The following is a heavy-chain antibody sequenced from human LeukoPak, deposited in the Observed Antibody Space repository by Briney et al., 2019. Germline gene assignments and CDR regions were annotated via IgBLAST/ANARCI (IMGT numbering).Heavy chain of an antibody. CDR2: IYYSGST. D-gene: IGHD2-8*02. CDR3: ARGYSTGTPFFDY. V-gene: IGHV4-59*08. CDR1: GGSISSYY. J-gene: IGHJ4*02. Sequence: SETLSLTCTVSGGSISSYYWSWIRQPPGKGLEWIGYIYYSGSTNYNPSFKSRVTIHVDMSENQFSLRLNSVTAADTAVYFCARGYSTGTPFFDYWGQGILVTVSS.